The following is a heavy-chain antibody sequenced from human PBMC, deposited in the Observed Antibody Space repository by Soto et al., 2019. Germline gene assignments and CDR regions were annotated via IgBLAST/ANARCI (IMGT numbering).Heavy chain of an antibody. Sequence: WGSLRLACAASGFTFSSYSMNWVRQAPGKGLEWVSSISSSSSYIYYADSVKGRFTISRDNAKNSLYLQMNSLRAEDTAVYYCARGGVVVVPAAPGWFDPWGQGTLVTVSS. CDR1: GFTFSSYS. V-gene: IGHV3-21*01. CDR2: ISSSSSYI. CDR3: ARGGVVVVPAAPGWFDP. D-gene: IGHD2-2*01. J-gene: IGHJ5*02.